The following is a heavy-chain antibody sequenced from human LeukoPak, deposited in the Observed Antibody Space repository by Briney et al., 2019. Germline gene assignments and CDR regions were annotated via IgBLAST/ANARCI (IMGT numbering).Heavy chain of an antibody. CDR3: ARVSCSGGSCYEFDY. CDR2: INPNSGGT. CDR1: GYTFTGYY. Sequence: ASVKVSCKASGYTFTGYYMHWVRQAPGQGIEWMGWINPNSGGTNYAQKFQGWVTMTRDTSISTAYMELSRLRSDDTAVYYCARVSCSGGSCYEFDYWGQGTLVTVSS. V-gene: IGHV1-2*04. D-gene: IGHD2-15*01. J-gene: IGHJ4*02.